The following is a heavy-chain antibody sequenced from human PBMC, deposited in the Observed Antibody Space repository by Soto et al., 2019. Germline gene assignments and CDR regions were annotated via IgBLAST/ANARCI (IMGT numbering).Heavy chain of an antibody. D-gene: IGHD3-22*01. CDR1: GFTFSNAW. CDR2: IKSKTDGGTT. V-gene: IGHV3-15*07. Sequence: PGGSLRLSCAASGFTFSNAWMNWVRQAPGEGLEWVGRIKSKTDGGTTDYAAPVKGRFTISRDDSKNTLYLQMNSLKTEDTAVYYCTTDRPSYDSSGYYYFPDAFDIWGQGTMVTVSS. CDR3: TTDRPSYDSSGYYYFPDAFDI. J-gene: IGHJ3*02.